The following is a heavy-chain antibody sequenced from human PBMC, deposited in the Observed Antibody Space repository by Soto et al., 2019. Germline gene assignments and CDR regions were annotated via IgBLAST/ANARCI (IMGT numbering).Heavy chain of an antibody. CDR2: IYYSGST. J-gene: IGHJ4*02. CDR3: ARESRSWYGSIWDY. Sequence: SETLSLTCTVSGRSISSYYWIWIRQPPGKGLEWIGYIYYSGSTNYNPSLKSRVTISVDTSKNQFSLKLSSVTAADTAVYYCARESRSWYGSIWDYWGQGTLVTVSS. V-gene: IGHV4-59*12. D-gene: IGHD6-13*01. CDR1: GRSISSYY.